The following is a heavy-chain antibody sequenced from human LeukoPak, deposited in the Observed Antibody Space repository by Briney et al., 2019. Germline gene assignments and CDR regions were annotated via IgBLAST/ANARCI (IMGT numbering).Heavy chain of an antibody. V-gene: IGHV4-34*01. CDR3: ALIPRGIAVPGTDL. CDR2: INHSGST. D-gene: IGHD6-19*01. Sequence: PSETLSLTCAVYGGSFSGYYWSWIRQPPGKGLEWIGEINHSGSTNYNPSLKSRVTISVGTSKNQFSLKLSSVSAADTAVYYCALIPRGIAVPGTDLWGQGTLVTVSS. CDR1: GGSFSGYY. J-gene: IGHJ5*02.